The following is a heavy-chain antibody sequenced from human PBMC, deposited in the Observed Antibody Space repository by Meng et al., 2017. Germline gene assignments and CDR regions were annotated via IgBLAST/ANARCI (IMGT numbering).Heavy chain of an antibody. CDR2: IWYDGSNK. CDR1: GFTFSGYG. J-gene: IGHJ5*02. V-gene: IGHV3-33*01. D-gene: IGHD6-13*01. Sequence: QVRLVESGGAVVQPGRLRRLSWAASGFTFSGYGMHWVRQAPGKGLEWVAVIWYDGSNKYYADSVKGRFTISRDNSKNTLYLQMNSLRAEDTAVYYCARDAHSSSWFDPWGQGTLVTVSS. CDR3: ARDAHSSSWFDP.